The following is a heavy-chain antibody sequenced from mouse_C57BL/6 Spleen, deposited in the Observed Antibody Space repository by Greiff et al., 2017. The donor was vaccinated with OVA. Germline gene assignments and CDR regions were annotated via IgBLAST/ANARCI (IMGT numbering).Heavy chain of an antibody. D-gene: IGHD4-1*01. V-gene: IGHV1-55*01. CDR3: ARTGTGDAMDY. J-gene: IGHJ4*01. CDR1: GYTFTSYW. Sequence: VQLQQPGAELVKPGASVKMSCKASGYTFTSYWITWVKQRPGQGLEWIGDIYPGSGSTNYNEKFKSKATLTVDTSSSTAYMQLSSLTSEDAAVYYCARTGTGDAMDYWGQGTSVTVSS. CDR2: IYPGSGST.